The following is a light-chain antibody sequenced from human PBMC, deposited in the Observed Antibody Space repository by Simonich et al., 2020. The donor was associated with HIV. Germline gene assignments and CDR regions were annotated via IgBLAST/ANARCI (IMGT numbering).Light chain of an antibody. V-gene: IGKV1D-8*01. CDR2: GAS. CDR1: QDISTY. CDR3: QQYYSFPT. Sequence: VIWMTQSPSLLSASTGDRVTINCRLSQDISTYLAWYQHKPGKAPELLIYGASTLQTVVPSRFSGSGSGTNFTLTIICLQSEDVATYYCQQYYSFPTFGPGTKVDIK. J-gene: IGKJ3*01.